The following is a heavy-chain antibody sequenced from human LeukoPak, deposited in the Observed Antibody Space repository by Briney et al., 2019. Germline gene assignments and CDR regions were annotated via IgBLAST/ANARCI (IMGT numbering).Heavy chain of an antibody. CDR2: ISASGTT. CDR1: GGSISSSNW. D-gene: IGHD5-12*01. CDR3: TRGLAAAYDYNWFDS. V-gene: IGHV4-4*07. Sequence: SETLSLTCAVSGGSISSSNWWSWVRQPAGKGLEWIGRISASGTTRYNPSLKSRLAMSVDTSKNQFSLKLTSVTAADTAVYFCTRGLAAAYDYNWFDSWGQGTLVTVSS. J-gene: IGHJ5*01.